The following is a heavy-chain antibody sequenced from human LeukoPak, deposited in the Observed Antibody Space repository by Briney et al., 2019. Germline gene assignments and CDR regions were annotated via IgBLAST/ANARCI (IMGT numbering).Heavy chain of an antibody. CDR1: GFTFSSYA. Sequence: GGSLRLSCAASGFTFSSYAMSWVRQAPGKGLEWVSAISGSGGSTYYAGSVKGRFTISRDNSKNTLYLQMNSLRAEDTAVYYCAKAKTENIVVVPAMDVWGQGTTVTVSS. D-gene: IGHD2-2*01. CDR3: AKAKTENIVVVPAMDV. V-gene: IGHV3-23*01. CDR2: ISGSGGST. J-gene: IGHJ6*02.